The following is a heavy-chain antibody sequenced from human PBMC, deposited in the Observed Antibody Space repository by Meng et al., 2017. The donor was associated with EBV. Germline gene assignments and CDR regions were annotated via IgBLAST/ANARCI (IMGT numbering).Heavy chain of an antibody. D-gene: IGHD3-10*01. Sequence: QVQVVPSGAEGKKPGSSVKVSCKTSGGTVRSDAISGVRQAPGQGLEWMGGLIPMSDAPHYAQKFQGRVTITADESTSTHYMDLSGLRSEDTAVYYCASESGRGFTPDYWGQGTLVTVSS. J-gene: IGHJ4*02. CDR1: GGTVRSDA. CDR3: ASESGRGFTPDY. V-gene: IGHV1-69*01. CDR2: LIPMSDAP.